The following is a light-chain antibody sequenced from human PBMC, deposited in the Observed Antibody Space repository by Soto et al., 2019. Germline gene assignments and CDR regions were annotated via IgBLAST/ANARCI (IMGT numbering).Light chain of an antibody. V-gene: IGLV2-14*03. J-gene: IGLJ1*01. CDR2: DVS. CDR3: CSYASSKSYV. Sequence: QSVLTQPASVSGSPGQSITISCTGTSSDVGGYNFVTWYQQHPGEAPKLMIHDVSRRAPGVPNRFSGSKSGTTASLTISGLQAEDEADYYCCSYASSKSYVFGTGTKVTVL. CDR1: SSDVGGYNF.